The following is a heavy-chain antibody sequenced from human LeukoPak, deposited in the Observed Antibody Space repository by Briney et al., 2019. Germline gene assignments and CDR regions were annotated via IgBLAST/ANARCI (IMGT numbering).Heavy chain of an antibody. CDR3: ARNGK. CDR1: GFTFSNYW. J-gene: IGHJ4*02. Sequence: GGSLRLSCAGSGFTFSNYWMSWVRQAPGKGLEWVANIKEDGSETYYVDSVKGRFTISRDNAKNSLYLQMKTLRVEDTGVYYCARNGKWGQGTLVTVSS. CDR2: IKEDGSET. V-gene: IGHV3-7*01. D-gene: IGHD1-1*01.